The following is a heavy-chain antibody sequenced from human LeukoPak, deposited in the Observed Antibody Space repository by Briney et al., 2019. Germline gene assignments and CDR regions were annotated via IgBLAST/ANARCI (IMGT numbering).Heavy chain of an antibody. CDR3: ARDFVAVVTAIPYYYYYGMDV. Sequence: GRSLRLSCAASGFTFSSYGMHWVRQAPGKGLEWVAVLSYDGGGKYYADSVKGRFTISRDNSKNTLYLQMNSLRAEDTAVYYCARDFVAVVTAIPYYYYYGMDVWGQGTTVTVSS. V-gene: IGHV3-30*03. CDR2: LSYDGGGK. CDR1: GFTFSSYG. D-gene: IGHD2-21*02. J-gene: IGHJ6*02.